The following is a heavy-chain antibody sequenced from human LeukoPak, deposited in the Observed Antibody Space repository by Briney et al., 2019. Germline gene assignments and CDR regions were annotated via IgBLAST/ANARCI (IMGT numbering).Heavy chain of an antibody. D-gene: IGHD2-2*01. CDR3: ARGTDCSSTSCYPSYYYGMDV. CDR2: ISAYNGNT. CDR1: GYTFTSYG. V-gene: IGHV1-18*01. J-gene: IGHJ6*02. Sequence: GASVKVSCKASGYTFTSYGFSWVRQAPGQGLEWMGWISAYNGNTNYAQKLQGRVTMTTDTSTTTAYMELRSLRSDDTAVYYCARGTDCSSTSCYPSYYYGMDVWGQGTAVIVSS.